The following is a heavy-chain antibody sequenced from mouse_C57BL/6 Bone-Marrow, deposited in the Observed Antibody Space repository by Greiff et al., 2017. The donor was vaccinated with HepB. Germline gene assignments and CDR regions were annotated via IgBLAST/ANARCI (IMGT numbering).Heavy chain of an antibody. CDR3: ARGGNYRRFAY. CDR2: LWSGGST. D-gene: IGHD2-1*01. J-gene: IGHJ3*01. Sequence: QVQLQQSGPGLVQPSQSLSITCTVSGFSLTSYGVHWVRQSPGKGLEWLGVLWSGGSTDYNAAFISRLSISKDNSKSQVFFKMNSLQADDTAIYYCARGGNYRRFAYWGQGTLVTVSA. CDR1: GFSLTSYG. V-gene: IGHV2-2*01.